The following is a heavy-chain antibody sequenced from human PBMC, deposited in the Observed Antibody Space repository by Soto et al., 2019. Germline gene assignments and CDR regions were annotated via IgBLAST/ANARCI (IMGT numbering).Heavy chain of an antibody. CDR3: ASEGSGWYW. J-gene: IGHJ4*02. V-gene: IGHV1-69*12. D-gene: IGHD6-19*01. CDR2: IIPIFGTA. CDR1: GGTFSSYA. Sequence: QVQLVQGAEVKKPGSSVKVSCKASGGTFSSYAISWVRQAPGQGLEWMGGIIPIFGTANYAQKFQGRVTITADESPSPASMALSSLRSEDTAVYYCASEGSGWYWWGQGTLVTVSS.